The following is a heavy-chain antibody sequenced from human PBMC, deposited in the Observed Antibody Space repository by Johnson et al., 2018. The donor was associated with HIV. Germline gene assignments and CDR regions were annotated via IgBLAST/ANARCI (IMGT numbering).Heavy chain of an antibody. Sequence: QVQLVESGGGVVQPGRSLRLSCAASGFTFSSYAMHWVRQAPGKGLEWVAVISYDGSNKYYADSVKGRFTISRDNSKNTLYLQMNSLRAEDTAVYYCARWGVSYGCPALDIWGQGTMVTVSS. V-gene: IGHV3-30-3*01. D-gene: IGHD3-10*01. J-gene: IGHJ3*02. CDR2: ISYDGSNK. CDR1: GFTFSSYA. CDR3: ARWGVSYGCPALDI.